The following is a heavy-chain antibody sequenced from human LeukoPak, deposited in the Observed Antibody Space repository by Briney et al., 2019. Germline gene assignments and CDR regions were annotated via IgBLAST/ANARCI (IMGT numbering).Heavy chain of an antibody. CDR3: ARVSSSNYFDY. J-gene: IGHJ4*02. V-gene: IGHV3-21*01. CDR2: ISSSSSYI. CDR1: GFTFSNYA. Sequence: KPGRSLRLSCAASGFTFSNYAIHWVRQAPGKGLEWVSSISSSSSYIYYADSVKGRFTISRDNAKNSLYLQMNSLRAEDTAVYYCARVSSSNYFDYWGQGTLVAVSS. D-gene: IGHD6-6*01.